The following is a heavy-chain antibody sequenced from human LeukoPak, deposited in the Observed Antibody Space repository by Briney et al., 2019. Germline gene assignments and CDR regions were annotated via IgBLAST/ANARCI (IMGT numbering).Heavy chain of an antibody. CDR1: GFTFSDYY. Sequence: PGGSLRLSCAASGFTFSDYYMSWIRQAPGKGLEWVSYISSSNYTNYADSVKGRFTISRDNAKNLLYLQMNSLRVEDTAVYYCARDREGVIVSDLDYWGQGTLVTVSS. J-gene: IGHJ4*02. CDR2: ISSSNYT. CDR3: ARDREGVIVSDLDY. V-gene: IGHV3-11*06. D-gene: IGHD3-16*02.